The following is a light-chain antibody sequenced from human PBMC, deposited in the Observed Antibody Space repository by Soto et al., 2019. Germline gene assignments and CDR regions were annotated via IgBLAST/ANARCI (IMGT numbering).Light chain of an antibody. CDR2: EVN. CDR1: SSDIGRYNY. V-gene: IGLV2-8*01. J-gene: IGLJ2*01. CDR3: SSYAGSNNLL. Sequence: QSALTQPPSASGSPGQSVTISCTGTSSDIGRYNYVSWYQQRPGKAPKLMIYEVNKRPSGVPDRFSGSKSGNTASLTVSGLQAEDEADYYCSSYAGSNNLLFGGGTKLTVL.